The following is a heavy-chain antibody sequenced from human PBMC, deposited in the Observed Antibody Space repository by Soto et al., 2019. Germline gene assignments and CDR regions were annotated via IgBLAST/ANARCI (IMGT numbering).Heavy chain of an antibody. Sequence: SETLSLTCTVSGDSITAGGHYWAWIRQHPEKGLEWLGYIHYSGTTDYNPSLKSRLTVSVDTSKNQFSLSLSSATAADTAIYYCAALNATYRNFSIWGRGTLVTVSS. CDR3: AALNATYRNFSI. CDR2: IHYSGTT. CDR1: GDSITAGGHY. V-gene: IGHV4-31*03. J-gene: IGHJ2*01.